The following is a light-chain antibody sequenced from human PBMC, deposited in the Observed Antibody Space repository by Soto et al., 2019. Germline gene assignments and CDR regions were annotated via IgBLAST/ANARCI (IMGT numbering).Light chain of an antibody. CDR2: EVS. CDR3: SLYISAATSR. CDR1: SSDLGSYNR. J-gene: IGLJ1*01. V-gene: IGLV2-18*01. Sequence: QSVLTGPPSVFGPPGQSVTISYTGTSSDLGSYNRVSWYQQPPGSAPKLIIYEVSNRPSGVPDRFSGSKSGKTASLTISGLQAEDEADYYCSLYISAATSRFGSRTKATVL.